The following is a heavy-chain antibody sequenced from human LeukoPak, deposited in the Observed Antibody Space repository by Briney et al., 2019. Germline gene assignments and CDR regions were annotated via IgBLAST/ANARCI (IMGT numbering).Heavy chain of an antibody. J-gene: IGHJ4*02. Sequence: GGSLRLSCAASGFTFSSYWMHWVRQAPGKGLVWVSRINSDGSSTRYADSVKGRFTISRDNAKNTLYLQMNSLRAKDTAVYYCAGLSGSYTGYFDYWGQGTLVTVSS. CDR3: AGLSGSYTGYFDY. D-gene: IGHD1-26*01. CDR2: INSDGSST. V-gene: IGHV3-74*01. CDR1: GFTFSSYW.